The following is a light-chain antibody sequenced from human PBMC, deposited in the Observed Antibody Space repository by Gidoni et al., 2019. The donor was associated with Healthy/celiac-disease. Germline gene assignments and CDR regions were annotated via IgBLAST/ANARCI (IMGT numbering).Light chain of an antibody. Sequence: IVLTQSPGTLSLSPGERATLSCRASQSVSSSYLAWYQQKPGQAPRLLIYGASSRATGIQDRFSGSGSGTDFTLTISRLEPEDFAVYYCQQYGSSPWTFGQXTKVEIK. CDR3: QQYGSSPWT. CDR2: GAS. V-gene: IGKV3-20*01. J-gene: IGKJ1*01. CDR1: QSVSSSY.